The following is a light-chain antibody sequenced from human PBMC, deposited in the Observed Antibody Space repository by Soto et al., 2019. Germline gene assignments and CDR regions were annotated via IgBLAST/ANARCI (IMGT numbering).Light chain of an antibody. Sequence: EIVLTQSPATLSLSPGDRATLSCRASQSVSSYLAWYQQKPGQAPRLLIYDASNRATGIPARFSGSGSGTDFTLTISSLQSEDFAVYYCQQYNNWPWTFGQGTKVDI. CDR2: DAS. CDR1: QSVSSY. J-gene: IGKJ1*01. V-gene: IGKV3-11*01. CDR3: QQYNNWPWT.